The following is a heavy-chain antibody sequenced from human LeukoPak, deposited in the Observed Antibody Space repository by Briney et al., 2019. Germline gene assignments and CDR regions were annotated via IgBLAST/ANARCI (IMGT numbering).Heavy chain of an antibody. D-gene: IGHD4/OR15-4a*01. V-gene: IGHV3-7*03. CDR2: IKQDGSEK. CDR1: GFTFSSYW. Sequence: GGSLRLSCGASGFTFSSYWMSWVRQAPGKGLEWVANIKQDGSEKYYVDSVKGRFTISRDNAKNSLYLQMNSLRAEDTAVYYCARRAGAYSHPYDYWGQGTLVTVSS. J-gene: IGHJ4*02. CDR3: ARRAGAYSHPYDY.